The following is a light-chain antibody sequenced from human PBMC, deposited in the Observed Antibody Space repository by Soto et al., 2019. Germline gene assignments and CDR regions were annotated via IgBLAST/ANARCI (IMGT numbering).Light chain of an antibody. Sequence: QSALTQPASVSGSPGQSITISCTGTRSDIGAYNFVSWYQQHPGEVPKLMLYDVNVRPSGVSNRFSGSKSGNTASLTISGLQAEVEADYYCTSWTTSTTMIFGGGTQLTVL. CDR2: DVN. CDR1: RSDIGAYNF. CDR3: TSWTTSTTMI. J-gene: IGLJ2*01. V-gene: IGLV2-14*03.